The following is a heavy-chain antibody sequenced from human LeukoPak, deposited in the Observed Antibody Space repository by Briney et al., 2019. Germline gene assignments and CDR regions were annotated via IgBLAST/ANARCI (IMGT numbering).Heavy chain of an antibody. CDR2: IIPRFGTA. CDR3: ARNRDDYNYNWFDP. J-gene: IGHJ5*02. V-gene: IGHV1-69*05. Sequence: SVKVSCKTPGGTFSNYVVTWVRQAPGQGLEWMGRIIPRFGTANYAQKFQDRVTITTDESTSTAHMELSSLRSEDTAVYYCARNRDDYNYNWFDPWGQGTLVTVSS. CDR1: GGTFSNYV. D-gene: IGHD5-24*01.